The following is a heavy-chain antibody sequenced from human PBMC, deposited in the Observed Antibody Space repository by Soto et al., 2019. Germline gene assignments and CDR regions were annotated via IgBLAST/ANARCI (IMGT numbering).Heavy chain of an antibody. D-gene: IGHD6-6*01. J-gene: IGHJ4*02. V-gene: IGHV3-48*03. CDR2: IGSSGSTI. Sequence: PGGSLRLSCAASGFTFSTFEMNWVRQAPGKGLEWVSKIGSSGSTIWYADSVKGRFTISRDNAKNSLYLQMNSLRGDDTAVYYCARATYTSSYQFDSWGQGTLVTVSS. CDR3: ARATYTSSYQFDS. CDR1: GFTFSTFE.